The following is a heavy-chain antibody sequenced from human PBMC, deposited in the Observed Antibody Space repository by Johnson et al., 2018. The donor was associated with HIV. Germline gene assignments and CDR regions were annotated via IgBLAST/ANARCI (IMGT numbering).Heavy chain of an antibody. CDR1: GFTFDDYA. J-gene: IGHJ3*02. CDR2: ISWNSGSI. D-gene: IGHD6-19*01. CDR3: ARDGVAGTSGDI. V-gene: IGHV3-9*01. Sequence: VQLVESGGGLVQPGRSLRLSCAASGFTFDDYAMHWVRQAPGKGLEWVSGISWNSGSIGYADSVKGRFTISRDNAQNSLYLQMNSLRAEDPAVYYCARDGVAGTSGDIWGQGTMVTVSS.